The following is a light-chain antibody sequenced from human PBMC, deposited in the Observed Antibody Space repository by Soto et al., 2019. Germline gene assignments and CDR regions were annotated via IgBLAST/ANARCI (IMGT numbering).Light chain of an antibody. CDR2: LCS. CDR3: MQAVQTPRT. J-gene: IGKJ1*01. CDR1: QSLLHSNGYNY. V-gene: IGKV2-28*01. Sequence: DIVMTQSPLSLPVTPGEPASISCRSSQSLLHSNGYNYLDWYLQKPGQSPQLLIYLCSNRASGVPYRISGSGSGTDFTLKINRVEAEDVGVYYCMQAVQTPRTFGQGTKVYIK.